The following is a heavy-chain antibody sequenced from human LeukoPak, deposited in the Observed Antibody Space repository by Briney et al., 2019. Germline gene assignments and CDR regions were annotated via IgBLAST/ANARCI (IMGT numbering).Heavy chain of an antibody. CDR2: IYYSGSP. Sequence: SETLSLTCTVSGGSISSSSYYWGWIRQPPGKGLEWIGSIYYSGSPYYNPSLKSRVTISVDTSKNQFSLKLSSVTAADTAVYYCARDPRTFCSGGSCYIYYYYMDVWGKGTTVPVSS. CDR1: GGSISSSSYY. V-gene: IGHV4-39*02. J-gene: IGHJ6*03. CDR3: ARDPRTFCSGGSCYIYYYYMDV. D-gene: IGHD2-15*01.